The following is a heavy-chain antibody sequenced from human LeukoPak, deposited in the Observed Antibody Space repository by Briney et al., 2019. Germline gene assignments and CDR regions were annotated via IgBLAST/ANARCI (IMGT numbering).Heavy chain of an antibody. D-gene: IGHD2-15*01. CDR2: IYYGGST. CDR1: GDSINSNY. V-gene: IGHV4-59*01. J-gene: IGHJ4*02. CDR3: ARLLAGCPGGRCRAHFDY. Sequence: SETLSLTCSVSGDSINSNYWSWLRQPPGKGLEWIGYIYYGGSTNYNPSLTSRVSMSVDTSKNQFSLNLSSVTAADTAVYHCARLLAGCPGGRCRAHFDYWGQGTLVTASS.